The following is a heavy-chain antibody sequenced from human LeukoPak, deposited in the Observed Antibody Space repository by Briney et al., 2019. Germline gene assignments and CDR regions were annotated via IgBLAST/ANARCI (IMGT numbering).Heavy chain of an antibody. CDR3: ARASDKYDHYFDY. J-gene: IGHJ4*02. D-gene: IGHD3-3*01. Sequence: ASVKVSCKASGYTFTGYYMHWVRQAPGQGLEWMGWINPNSGGTNYAQKFQGRVTMTRDTSISTAYMELSRLRSDDTAVYYCARASDKYDHYFDYWGQGTLVTVSS. V-gene: IGHV1-2*02. CDR1: GYTFTGYY. CDR2: INPNSGGT.